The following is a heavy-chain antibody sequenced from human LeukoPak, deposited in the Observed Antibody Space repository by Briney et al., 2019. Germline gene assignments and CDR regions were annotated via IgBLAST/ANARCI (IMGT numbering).Heavy chain of an antibody. Sequence: GASVKVSCKASGYTFTSYDINWVRQATGQGLEWMGWMNPNSGNTGYAQKFQGRVTMTRNTSISTAYMELSSLRSEDTAVYYCARGVGELGPGYNWFDPWGQGTLVTASS. D-gene: IGHD3-10*01. CDR2: MNPNSGNT. CDR1: GYTFTSYD. CDR3: ARGVGELGPGYNWFDP. J-gene: IGHJ5*02. V-gene: IGHV1-8*01.